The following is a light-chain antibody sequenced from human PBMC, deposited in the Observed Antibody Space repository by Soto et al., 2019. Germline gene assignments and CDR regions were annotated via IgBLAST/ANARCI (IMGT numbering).Light chain of an antibody. CDR1: ESINIW. Sequence: DIQMTESASTLSASVGDRVTITCRASESINIWLAWFQQKPGKAPKLLISKASILESGVPSRFSGRGSGTEFTLTISSLQPDDFATYHCQQYHIHSTFGQGTKV. J-gene: IGKJ1*01. CDR2: KAS. V-gene: IGKV1-5*03. CDR3: QQYHIHST.